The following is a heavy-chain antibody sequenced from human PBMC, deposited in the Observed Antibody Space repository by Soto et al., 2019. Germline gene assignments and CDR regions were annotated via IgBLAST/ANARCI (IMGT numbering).Heavy chain of an antibody. Sequence: QVQLVQSGAEVKKPGASVKVSCKASGYTFTSYGISWVRQAPGQGLEWMGWISAYNGNTNYAQKLQDRVTMTTDTSTSTAYMELRSLRSDDTAVYYCARGLSGYYDSSGYSKLNWFDPWGQGTLVTVSS. CDR2: ISAYNGNT. CDR3: ARGLSGYYDSSGYSKLNWFDP. CDR1: GYTFTSYG. D-gene: IGHD3-22*01. J-gene: IGHJ5*02. V-gene: IGHV1-18*04.